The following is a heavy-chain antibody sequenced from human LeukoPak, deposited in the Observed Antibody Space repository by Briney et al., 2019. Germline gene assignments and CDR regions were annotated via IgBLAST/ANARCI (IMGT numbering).Heavy chain of an antibody. CDR1: GYTFTDHY. Sequence: ASVKVSCKASGYTFTDHYMHWVRQAPGQGLEWMGWINPNSGGTNYAQKFQGRVTMTRDTSISTAYMELSRLRSDDTAVYYCARDFTRAVAGDYWGQGTLVTVSS. CDR2: INPNSGGT. CDR3: ARDFTRAVAGDY. D-gene: IGHD6-19*01. J-gene: IGHJ4*02. V-gene: IGHV1-2*02.